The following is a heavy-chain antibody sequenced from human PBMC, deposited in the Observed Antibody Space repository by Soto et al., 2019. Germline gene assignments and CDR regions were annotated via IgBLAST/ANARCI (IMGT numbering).Heavy chain of an antibody. J-gene: IGHJ5*02. D-gene: IGHD3-3*01. CDR1: GFTFSSYA. CDR2: ISGSGGST. CDR3: AKLGSAGVVTLNWFDT. V-gene: IGHV3-23*01. Sequence: SGGSLRLSCAASGFTFSSYAMSWVRQAPGKGLEWVSAISGSGGSTYYADSVKGRFTISRDNSKNTLYLQMNSLRAEDTAVYYCAKLGSAGVVTLNWFDTWGQGTLVTVSS.